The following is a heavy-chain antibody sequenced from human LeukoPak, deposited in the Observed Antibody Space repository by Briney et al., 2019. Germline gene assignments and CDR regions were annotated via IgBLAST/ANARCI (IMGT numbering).Heavy chain of an antibody. D-gene: IGHD6-19*01. Sequence: GGSLRLSCAASGFTFSSYAMHWVRQAPGKGPEWVAVISYDGSNKYYADSVKGRFTISRDNSKNTLYLQMNSLRAEDTAVCYCARESIAVAGTVFDYWGQGTLVTVSS. CDR1: GFTFSSYA. CDR3: ARESIAVAGTVFDY. V-gene: IGHV3-30*04. CDR2: ISYDGSNK. J-gene: IGHJ4*02.